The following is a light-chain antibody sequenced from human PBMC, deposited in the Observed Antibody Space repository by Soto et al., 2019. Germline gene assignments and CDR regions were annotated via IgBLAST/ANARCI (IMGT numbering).Light chain of an antibody. Sequence: QSVLTQPPSVSGDPGQRVTISCTGSSSYIGAGYDVHWYQQLPGTAPKLLIYANTNRPSGVPDRFSGSKSGTSASLAITGLQAEDEADYYCQSYDDSLGGHVIFGGGTQLTVL. CDR2: ANT. CDR3: QSYDDSLGGHVI. CDR1: SSYIGAGYD. J-gene: IGLJ2*01. V-gene: IGLV1-40*01.